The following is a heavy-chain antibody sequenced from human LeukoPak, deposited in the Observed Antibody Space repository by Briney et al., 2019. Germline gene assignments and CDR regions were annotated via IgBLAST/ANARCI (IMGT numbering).Heavy chain of an antibody. V-gene: IGHV3-66*01. J-gene: IGHJ6*02. CDR2: IYSGGST. Sequence: GGSLRLSCAASGFTVSSNYMSWVRQAPGKGLEWVSVIYSGGSTYYADSVKGRFTISRDNSKNTLYLQMNSLRAEDTAAYYCASSLGYYYYYGMDVWGQGTTVTVSS. CDR3: ASSLGYYYYYGMDV. CDR1: GFTVSSNY. D-gene: IGHD7-27*01.